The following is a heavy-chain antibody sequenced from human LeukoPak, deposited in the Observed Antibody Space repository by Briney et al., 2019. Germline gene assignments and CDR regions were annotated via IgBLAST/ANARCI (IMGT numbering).Heavy chain of an antibody. CDR3: AKDLGSSGWYIDH. CDR2: NSGGSS. CDR1: GFTFSTYG. D-gene: IGHD6-19*01. J-gene: IGHJ4*02. V-gene: IGHV3-23*01. Sequence: GGSLRLSCAVSGFTFSTYGVYWVRQAPGQGLELVSSNSGGSSYYADSVKGRFIISRDNSRNTLYLQMNSLRAEDTAVYYCAKDLGSSGWYIDHWGQGTLVTVSS.